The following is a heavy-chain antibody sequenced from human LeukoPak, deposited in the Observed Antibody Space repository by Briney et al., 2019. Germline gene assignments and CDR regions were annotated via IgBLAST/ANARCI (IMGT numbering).Heavy chain of an antibody. CDR2: INPNSGGT. V-gene: IGHV1-2*06. D-gene: IGHD4-17*01. CDR3: AGLYGDYAHYFDY. Sequence: ASVKVSCKASGYTFTGYYMHWVRQAPGQGLEWMGRINPNSGGTNYAQKFQGRVTMTRDTSISTAYVELSRLRSDDTAVYYCAGLYGDYAHYFDYWGQGTLVTASS. CDR1: GYTFTGYY. J-gene: IGHJ4*02.